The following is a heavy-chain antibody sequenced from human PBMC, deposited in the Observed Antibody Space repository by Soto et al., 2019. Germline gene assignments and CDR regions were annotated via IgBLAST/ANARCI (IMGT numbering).Heavy chain of an antibody. D-gene: IGHD6-19*01. CDR3: ARGGGSGWYYYMDV. V-gene: IGHV3-13*01. CDR1: GFTFSSYD. CDR2: IGTAGDT. Sequence: EVQLVESGGGLVQPGGSLRLSCAASGFTFSSYDMHWVRQATGKGLEWVSAIGTAGDTYYPGSVKGRFTISRENAKSSVYLQMNSLRAGDTAVYYCARGGGSGWYYYMDVWGKGTTVTVSS. J-gene: IGHJ6*03.